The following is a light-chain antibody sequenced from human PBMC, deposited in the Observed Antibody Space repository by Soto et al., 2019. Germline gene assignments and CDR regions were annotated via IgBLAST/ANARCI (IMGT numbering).Light chain of an antibody. V-gene: IGKV3-11*01. Sequence: EVVLTQSPATLSLSPGERATLSCRASQSVGIYLAWYQHRPGQAPRLLIYDASNRATGIPARFSGSGSGTDSTLTISTLEPEEFAVYYCQHRSSWPLTFGGGTRVAIK. J-gene: IGKJ4*01. CDR3: QHRSSWPLT. CDR1: QSVGIY. CDR2: DAS.